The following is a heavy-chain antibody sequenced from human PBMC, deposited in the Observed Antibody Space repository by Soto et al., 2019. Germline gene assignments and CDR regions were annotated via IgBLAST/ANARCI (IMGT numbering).Heavy chain of an antibody. CDR2: FDPEDGET. D-gene: IGHD6-13*01. Sequence: ASVKVSCKVSGYTLTELSMHWVRQAPGKGLEWMGGFDPEDGETIYAQKFQGRVTMTEDTSTDTAYMELSSLRSEDTAVYYCATVGIAAAGPYYFDYWGQGTLVTVSS. CDR1: GYTLTELS. V-gene: IGHV1-24*01. CDR3: ATVGIAAAGPYYFDY. J-gene: IGHJ4*02.